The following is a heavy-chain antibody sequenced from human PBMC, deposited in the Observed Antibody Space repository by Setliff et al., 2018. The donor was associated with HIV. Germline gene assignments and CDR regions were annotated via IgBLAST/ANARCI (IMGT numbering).Heavy chain of an antibody. D-gene: IGHD6-13*01. CDR1: GLTLSSYW. CDR3: AKDHATSSWFTALLDY. J-gene: IGHJ4*02. Sequence: GGSLRLSCAASGLTLSSYWMSWVRQAPGKGLEWMANIKEDGSEKYYVGSVKGRFTISRDNAKNSLYLQMNSLRAEDTAVYYCAKDHATSSWFTALLDYWGQGALVTVSS. CDR2: IKEDGSEK. V-gene: IGHV3-7*03.